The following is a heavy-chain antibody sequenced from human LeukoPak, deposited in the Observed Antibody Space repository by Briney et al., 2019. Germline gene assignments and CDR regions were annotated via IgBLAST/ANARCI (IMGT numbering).Heavy chain of an antibody. V-gene: IGHV4-4*02. Sequence: SGTLSLTCAVSGGSISSSNWWSWVSQPPGKGLEWIGEIYHSGSTNYNPSLKSRVTISVDTSKNQFSLKLSSVTAADTAVYYCARHIAAAAPHAFDIWGQGTMVTVPS. CDR3: ARHIAAAAPHAFDI. D-gene: IGHD6-13*01. J-gene: IGHJ3*02. CDR2: IYHSGST. CDR1: GGSISSSNW.